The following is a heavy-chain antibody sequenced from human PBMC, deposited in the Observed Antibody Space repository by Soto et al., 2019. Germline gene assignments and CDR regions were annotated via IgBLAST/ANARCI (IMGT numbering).Heavy chain of an antibody. CDR2: IRREVYGGTT. Sequence: PGGSLRLSCTASGFPLGDYGVSWVRQAPGKGLEWVGFIRREVYGGTTEYAASVKGRFVFSRDDSENIAYLQMNSLKTEDTAVYYCTRVGGYSKMDYWGRGTLVTVSS. J-gene: IGHJ4*02. CDR3: TRVGGYSKMDY. V-gene: IGHV3-49*04. D-gene: IGHD3-22*01. CDR1: GFPLGDYG.